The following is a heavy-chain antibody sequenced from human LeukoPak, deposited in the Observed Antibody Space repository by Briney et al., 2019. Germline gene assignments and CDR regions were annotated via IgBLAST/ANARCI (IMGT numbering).Heavy chain of an antibody. D-gene: IGHD3-3*01. J-gene: IGHJ4*02. CDR1: GYSISSGYY. CDR2: IYYSGST. Sequence: PSETLSLTCTVSGYSISSGYYWGWIRQPPGKGLEWIGSIYYSGSTYYNPSLKSRVTISVDTSKNQFSLKLSSVTAADTAVYYYASELRFLEWPIYFDYWGQGTLVTVSS. CDR3: ASELRFLEWPIYFDY. V-gene: IGHV4-38-2*02.